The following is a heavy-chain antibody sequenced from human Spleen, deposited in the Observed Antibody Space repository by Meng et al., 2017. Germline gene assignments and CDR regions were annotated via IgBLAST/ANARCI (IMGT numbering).Heavy chain of an antibody. CDR1: GYTFTSYA. V-gene: IGHV7-4-1*02. CDR2: INTNTGNP. Sequence: QVQLVLSGSELKKPGASVKFSCKASGYTFTSYAMSWVRQAPGQGLEWMGWINTNTGNPTYAQGFTGRFVFSLDTSVSTAYLHISSLKAEDTAVYYCARDHSSAWYLNWLDPWGQGTLVTVSS. D-gene: IGHD6-13*01. CDR3: ARDHSSAWYLNWLDP. J-gene: IGHJ5*02.